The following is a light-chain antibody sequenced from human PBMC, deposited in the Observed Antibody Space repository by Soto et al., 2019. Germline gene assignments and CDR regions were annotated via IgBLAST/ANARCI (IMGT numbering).Light chain of an antibody. CDR1: SSNFGSNY. J-gene: IGLJ1*01. V-gene: IGLV1-47*01. Sequence: QSVLTQPPSASGTPGQRVTIPCSGSSSNFGSNYVYWYQQLPGTAPKLLIYRNNQRPSGVPDRFSGSKSGTSASLAISGLRSEDEADYYCAAWDDSLSGFYVFGTGTTVTVL. CDR2: RNN. CDR3: AAWDDSLSGFYV.